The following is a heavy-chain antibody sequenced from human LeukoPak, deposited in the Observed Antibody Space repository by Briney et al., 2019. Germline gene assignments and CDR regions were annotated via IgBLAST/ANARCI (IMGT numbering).Heavy chain of an antibody. CDR2: IYYSGST. Sequence: PSETLSLTCTVSGGSISSSSYYWGWIRQPPGEGLEWIGSIYYSGSTYYNPSLKSRVTISVDTSKNQFSLKLSSVTAADTAVYYCARVGSEFFNWVDYWGQGTLVTVSS. D-gene: IGHD3-3*01. J-gene: IGHJ4*02. V-gene: IGHV4-39*07. CDR1: GGSISSSSYY. CDR3: ARVGSEFFNWVDY.